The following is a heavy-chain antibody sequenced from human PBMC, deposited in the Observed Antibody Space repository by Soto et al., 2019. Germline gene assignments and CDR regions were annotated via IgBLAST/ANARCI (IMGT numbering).Heavy chain of an antibody. D-gene: IGHD5-12*01. CDR1: GFTFSDHY. Sequence: EVQLAESGGGLVQPGGSLRLSCAXXGFTFSDHYMDWVRQAPGKGLEWVGRSRDKVHSHTTEYAASVKGRFTISRGDSENSLYLQMNSLKTEDTAVYYCARGVVSTGYFDYWGQGTLVTVSS. CDR3: ARGVVSTGYFDY. J-gene: IGHJ4*02. V-gene: IGHV3-72*01. CDR2: SRDKVHSHTT.